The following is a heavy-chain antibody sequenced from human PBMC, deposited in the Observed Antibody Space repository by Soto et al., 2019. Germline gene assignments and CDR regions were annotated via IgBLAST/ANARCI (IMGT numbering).Heavy chain of an antibody. CDR2: ISWDSRSV. V-gene: IGHV3-9*01. D-gene: IGHD6-6*01. CDR1: GFTFEDYA. Sequence: GGSLRLSCAVSGFTFEDYAMHWVRQAPGKGLEWVSGISWDSRSVAYADSVKGRFTISRDNAENSLHLQMNSLRAEDTVVYYCAKDSIRRSFSRSSTRARDAFDIWGQGTMVT. CDR3: AKDSIRRSFSRSSTRARDAFDI. J-gene: IGHJ3*02.